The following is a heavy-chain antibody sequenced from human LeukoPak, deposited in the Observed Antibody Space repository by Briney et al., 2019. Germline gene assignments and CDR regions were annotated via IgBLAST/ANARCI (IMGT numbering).Heavy chain of an antibody. CDR3: ARERDGSGGGNWFDP. D-gene: IGHD3-10*01. CDR2: IIPIFGTA. V-gene: IGHV1-69*13. CDR1: GGTFSSYA. J-gene: IGHJ5*02. Sequence: GASVKVSCKASGGTFSSYAISWVRQAPGQGLEWMGGIIPIFGTANYAQKFQGRVTITADESTSTAYMELSSLRSEDTAVYYCARERDGSGGGNWFDPWGQGTLVTVSS.